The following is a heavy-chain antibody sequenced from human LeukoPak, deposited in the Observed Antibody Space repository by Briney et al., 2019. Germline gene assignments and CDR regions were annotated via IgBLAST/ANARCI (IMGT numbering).Heavy chain of an antibody. CDR1: GGSISSSSYY. D-gene: IGHD3-22*01. J-gene: IGHJ4*02. Sequence: SETLSLTCTVSGGSISSSSYYWGWIRQPPGKGLEWIGSIYYSGSTYYNPSLKSRVTISVDTSKNQFSLKLSSVTAADTAVYYCARVYDSSGYLVLDYWGQGTLATVSS. CDR2: IYYSGST. CDR3: ARVYDSSGYLVLDY. V-gene: IGHV4-39*01.